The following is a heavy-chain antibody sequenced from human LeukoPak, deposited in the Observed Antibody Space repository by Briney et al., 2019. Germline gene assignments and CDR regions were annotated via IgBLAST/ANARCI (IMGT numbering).Heavy chain of an antibody. CDR1: GFTVSSNY. Sequence: LTGGSLRLSCAASGFTVSSNYMSWVRQAPGKGLEWVSAISGSGGRTYYADPVKGRFTISRDNSKNTLYLHMNSLRAEDTAVYSCAKGYYGSGSYGWFDYWGQGTLVTVSS. V-gene: IGHV3-23*01. D-gene: IGHD3-10*01. CDR3: AKGYYGSGSYGWFDY. J-gene: IGHJ4*02. CDR2: ISGSGGRT.